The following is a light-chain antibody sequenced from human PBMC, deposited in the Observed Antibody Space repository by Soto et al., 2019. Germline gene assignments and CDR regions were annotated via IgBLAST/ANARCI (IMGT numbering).Light chain of an antibody. J-gene: IGKJ5*01. V-gene: IGKV3-15*01. CDR2: GAS. CDR1: QSVSSY. Sequence: EIVVTQSPATLSVSPGETATLSCRASQSVSSYLAWYQQKPGQAPRLLIYGASTRATGIPARFSGSGSGTEFTLTISGLQSEDFAVYSCQQYNDWPLFTFGQGTRLEIK. CDR3: QQYNDWPLFT.